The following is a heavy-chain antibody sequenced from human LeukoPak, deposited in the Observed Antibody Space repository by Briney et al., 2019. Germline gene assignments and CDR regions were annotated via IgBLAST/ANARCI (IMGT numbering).Heavy chain of an antibody. CDR1: GGSMSSVSNF. J-gene: IGHJ4*02. CDR2: IHTSGNH. V-gene: IGHV4-61*02. Sequence: KPSETQSLTCAVSGGSMSSVSNFWSWIRQPAGKGLEWIGRIHTSGNHNYNPSLKSRVTISVDTSKNQFSLQLNSVTAADTAVYYCARNGYGSGSSYWGQGTLVTVSS. CDR3: ARNGYGSGSSY. D-gene: IGHD3-10*01.